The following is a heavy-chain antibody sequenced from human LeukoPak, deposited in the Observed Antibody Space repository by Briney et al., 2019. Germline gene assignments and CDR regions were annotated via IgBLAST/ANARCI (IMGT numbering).Heavy chain of an antibody. J-gene: IGHJ6*02. Sequence: PGGPLRLSCAASGFTFNTYWMSWVRQAPGKGLEWVANIKEDGSEKYYVDSVKGRFTISRDNAKNSLFLQMSSLRAEDTAMYFCVRDRSMSSGGLDVWGQGTTVTVSS. V-gene: IGHV3-7*05. CDR1: GFTFNTYW. CDR3: VRDRSMSSGGLDV. D-gene: IGHD6-6*01. CDR2: IKEDGSEK.